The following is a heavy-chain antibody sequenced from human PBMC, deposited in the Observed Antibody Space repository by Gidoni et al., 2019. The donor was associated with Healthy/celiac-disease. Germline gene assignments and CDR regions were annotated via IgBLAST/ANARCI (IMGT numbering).Heavy chain of an antibody. CDR1: RFTFSGSA. D-gene: IGHD1-7*01. CDR2: IRSKANSYAT. V-gene: IGHV3-73*02. CDR3: TSDLSLTGTTASH. Sequence: ELQLVESVGGLVQPGGSLTLPCAASRFTFSGSAMHWVRQASGKGLGWVGRIRSKANSYATAYAASVKGRFTISRDDSKNTAYLQMNSLKTEDTAVYYCTSDLSLTGTTASHWGQGTLVTVSS. J-gene: IGHJ4*02.